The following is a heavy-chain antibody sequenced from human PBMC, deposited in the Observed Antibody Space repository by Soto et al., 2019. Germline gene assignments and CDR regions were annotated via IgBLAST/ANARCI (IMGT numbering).Heavy chain of an antibody. Sequence: ASVKVSCTASGYTSTIYGISWVRQAPGQGLEWMGWISAYNGNTNYAQELQGRVTMTTDTSTSTAYMELRSLRSDDTAVYYCAREGGYDFWSGYYSQYYYMDVWGKGTTVTVSS. CDR1: GYTSTIYG. J-gene: IGHJ6*03. D-gene: IGHD3-3*01. CDR2: ISAYNGNT. CDR3: AREGGYDFWSGYYSQYYYMDV. V-gene: IGHV1-18*01.